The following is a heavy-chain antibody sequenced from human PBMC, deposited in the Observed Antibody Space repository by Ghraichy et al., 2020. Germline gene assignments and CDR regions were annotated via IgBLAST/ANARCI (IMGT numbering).Heavy chain of an antibody. J-gene: IGHJ5*02. V-gene: IGHV4-59*08. CDR2: IYYSGNT. CDR1: GGSISSYY. D-gene: IGHD3-3*01. CDR3: ARLTYYDFWSGQSGGRGWFDP. Sequence: SETLSLTCTVSGGSISSYYWSWIRQPPGKGLEWIGYIYYSGNTNYNPSLKSRVTISVDTSKNQFSLKLSSVTAADTAMYYCARLTYYDFWSGQSGGRGWFDPWGQGTLVTVSS.